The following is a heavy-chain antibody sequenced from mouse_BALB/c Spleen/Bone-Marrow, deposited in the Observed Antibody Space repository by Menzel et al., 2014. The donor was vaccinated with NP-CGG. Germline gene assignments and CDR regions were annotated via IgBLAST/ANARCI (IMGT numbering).Heavy chain of an antibody. CDR2: TYPGDGDT. Sequence: QVHVKQSGAELVRPGSSVKISCKASGYAFSSYWMNWVKQRPGQGLEWIGQTYPGDGDTNYNGNFKDKATLTVDRSSSTAFMQLSSLTSEDSAVYFCARWYRDPHFAMDYWGPGTSVTVSS. J-gene: IGHJ4*01. CDR3: ARWYRDPHFAMDY. D-gene: IGHD2-14*01. V-gene: IGHV1-80*01. CDR1: GYAFSSYW.